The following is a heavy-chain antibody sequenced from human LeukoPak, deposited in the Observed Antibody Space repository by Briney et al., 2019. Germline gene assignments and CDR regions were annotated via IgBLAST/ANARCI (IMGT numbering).Heavy chain of an antibody. D-gene: IGHD2-2*01. V-gene: IGHV5-51*01. CDR3: ARQGGGRSSTSSRTFYWFDP. CDR2: IYPGDSDT. CDR1: GYSFTSYW. Sequence: TGESLKISCKGSGYSFTSYWIGWVRQMPGKGLEWMGIIYPGDSDTRYSPSFQGQVTISADKSISTAYLQWSSLKASDTAMYYCARQGGGRSSTSSRTFYWFDPWGQGALVTVSS. J-gene: IGHJ5*02.